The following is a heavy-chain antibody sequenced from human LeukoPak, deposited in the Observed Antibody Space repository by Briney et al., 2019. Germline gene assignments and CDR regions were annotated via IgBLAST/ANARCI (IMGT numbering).Heavy chain of an antibody. CDR2: ISAYNGNT. V-gene: IGHV1-18*01. CDR1: GYTFTSYG. CDR3: ARDKGIAAASGVFDY. J-gene: IGHJ4*02. D-gene: IGHD6-13*01. Sequence: ASVKVSCKASGYTFTSYGISWVRQAPGQGLEWMGWISAYNGNTNYAQKLQGRVTMTTDTSTSTAYMELRSLRSDDTAVYYCARDKGIAAASGVFDYWGQGTLVIVSS.